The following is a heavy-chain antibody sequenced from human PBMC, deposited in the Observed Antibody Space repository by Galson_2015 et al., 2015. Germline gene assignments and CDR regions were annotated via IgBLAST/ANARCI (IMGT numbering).Heavy chain of an antibody. Sequence: SVKVSCKASGGNFNTYAFNWVRQVPGQGLEWVGGTTPIFGTVNYAQKFQGRVTITADKSTTTAYMEMSRLGSEDTAIYFCARASQDCTRATCPYTYWGQGTLVTVSS. D-gene: IGHD2-21*01. CDR3: ARASQDCTRATCPYTY. CDR1: GGNFNTYA. J-gene: IGHJ4*02. V-gene: IGHV1-69*06. CDR2: TTPIFGTV.